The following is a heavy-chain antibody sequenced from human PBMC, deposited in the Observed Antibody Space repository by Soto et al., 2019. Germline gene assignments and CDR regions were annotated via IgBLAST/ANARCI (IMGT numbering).Heavy chain of an antibody. J-gene: IGHJ3*02. V-gene: IGHV4-31*03. CDR2: IYYSGST. Sequence: SETLSLTCTVSGGSISSGGYYWSWIRQHPGKGLEWIGYIYYSGSTYYNPSLKSRVTISVDTSKNQFSLKLSSVTAADTAVYYCARDNRGPGYCSGCSGYRAFEIWGQGTMVTVSS. CDR3: ARDNRGPGYCSGCSGYRAFEI. CDR1: GGSISSGGYY. D-gene: IGHD2-15*01.